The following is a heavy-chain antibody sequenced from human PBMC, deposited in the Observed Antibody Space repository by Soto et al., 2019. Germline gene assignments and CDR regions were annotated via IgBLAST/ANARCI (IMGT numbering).Heavy chain of an antibody. V-gene: IGHV3-30*04. CDR2: VSHDGSNI. CDR3: AREEPHPAPLVF. J-gene: IGHJ4*01. Sequence: GGSLRLSCAAFGFTFSRYPMHWVRQAPGKGLEWVAGVSHDGSNIQYADSVKGRLTVSRDDSKSTLYLQMNNLGAEDTAEYFCAREEPHPAPLVFWGHGTLVTVSS. CDR1: GFTFSRYP.